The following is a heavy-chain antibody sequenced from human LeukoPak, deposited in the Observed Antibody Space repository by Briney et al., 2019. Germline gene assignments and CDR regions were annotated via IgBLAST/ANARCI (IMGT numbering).Heavy chain of an antibody. V-gene: IGHV3-23*01. CDR3: ATQLLWFGESVEEGY. D-gene: IGHD3-10*01. CDR1: GLVFDNFA. CDR2: ITSSGSST. Sequence: GSLSLTCAASGLVFDNFAMSWVRQTPGKGLVWVSTITSSGSSTYYADSVTGRFTVSRDNTQNTLYLQMNNLRAEATAVYSCATQLLWFGESVEEGYWGQGTLVTVSS. J-gene: IGHJ4*02.